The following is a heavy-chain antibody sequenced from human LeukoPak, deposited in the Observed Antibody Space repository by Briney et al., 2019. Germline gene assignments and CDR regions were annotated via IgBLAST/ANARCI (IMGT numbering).Heavy chain of an antibody. CDR1: GVSISSSNW. CDR2: IYHSGST. V-gene: IGHV4-4*02. D-gene: IGHD3-9*01. CDR3: AKGRKDFDTNLGPFDS. J-gene: IGHJ4*02. Sequence: PSETLSLTCAVSGVSISSSNWWSWVRQPPGKGLEWIGEIYHSGSTNYNPSLKSRVTISVDTSKNQFSLKLSSVTTADTAVYYCAKGRKDFDTNLGPFDSWGQGILVTVSS.